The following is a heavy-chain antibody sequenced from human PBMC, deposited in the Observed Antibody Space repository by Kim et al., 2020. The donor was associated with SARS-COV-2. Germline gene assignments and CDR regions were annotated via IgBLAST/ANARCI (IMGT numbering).Heavy chain of an antibody. Sequence: ADPVNVRFTISRDNAKNSLYLQMNRLRAEDTAVYYCAREAGGSSGGMDVWGQGTTVTVSS. J-gene: IGHJ6*02. D-gene: IGHD3-10*01. V-gene: IGHV3-11*06. CDR3: AREAGGSSGGMDV.